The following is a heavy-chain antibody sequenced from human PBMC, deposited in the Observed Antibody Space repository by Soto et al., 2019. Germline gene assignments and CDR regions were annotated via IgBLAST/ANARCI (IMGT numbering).Heavy chain of an antibody. J-gene: IGHJ6*02. D-gene: IGHD3-10*01. CDR1: GGSFSGYN. Sequence: QVQLQESGPGLVKPSETLSLTCTVSGGSFSGYNWSWIRRPPGMRLEWIGYVYSSGGTSYNPSLKSRGTISIDTSKSQFSLKLNSVTAADTAVYFCARQGYGDRHGLVDVWGQGTTVTVSS. CDR3: ARQGYGDRHGLVDV. CDR2: VYSSGGT. V-gene: IGHV4-59*08.